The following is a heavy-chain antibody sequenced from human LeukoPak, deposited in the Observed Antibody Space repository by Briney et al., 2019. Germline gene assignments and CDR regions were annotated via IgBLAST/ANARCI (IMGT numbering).Heavy chain of an antibody. Sequence: ASVKVSCKASGYTFTSYDINWVRQATGQGLEWMGWMNPNSGNTGYAQKFQGRVTITRNTSISTAYMELSSLRSKDTAVYYCARECRDSSSWYAYYYYYMDVWGKGTTVTVSS. J-gene: IGHJ6*03. CDR1: GYTFTSYD. CDR3: ARECRDSSSWYAYYYYYMDV. V-gene: IGHV1-8*03. CDR2: MNPNSGNT. D-gene: IGHD6-13*01.